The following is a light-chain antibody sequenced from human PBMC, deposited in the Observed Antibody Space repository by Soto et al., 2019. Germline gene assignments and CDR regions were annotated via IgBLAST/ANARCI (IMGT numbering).Light chain of an antibody. CDR3: MQCIQIPLT. J-gene: IGKJ4*02. CDR2: EVS. CDR1: QSLLHSAEQHY. V-gene: IGKV2D-29*01. Sequence: DIVMTQPRLSLTVTPGQPASISCKSSQSLLHSAEQHYLYWYLQKPGQPPQLLIYEVSNRFSGVPDRFSGSGSGTDFTLKISRVEAEDVGVYYCMQCIQIPLTFGGGTKVEIK.